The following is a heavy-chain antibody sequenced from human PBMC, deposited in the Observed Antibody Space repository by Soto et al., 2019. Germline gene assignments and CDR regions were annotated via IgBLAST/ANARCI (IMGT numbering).Heavy chain of an antibody. CDR2: ISYDGSNK. J-gene: IGHJ6*02. Sequence: GGSLRLSCAASGFTFSSYAMHWVRQAPGKGLEWVAVISYDGSNKYYADSVKGRFTISRDNSKNTLYLQMNSLRAEDTAVYYCARRRGILWFGALPTAYYYYGMDVWGQGTTVTVSS. V-gene: IGHV3-30-3*01. D-gene: IGHD3-10*01. CDR1: GFTFSSYA. CDR3: ARRRGILWFGALPTAYYYYGMDV.